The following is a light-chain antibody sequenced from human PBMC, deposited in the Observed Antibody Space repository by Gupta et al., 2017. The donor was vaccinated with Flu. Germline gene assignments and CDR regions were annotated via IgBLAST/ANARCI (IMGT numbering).Light chain of an antibody. Sequence: EIVLTQSPATLSLSPGESATLSCRASKTIRTHLIWNQRKPGQAPRVLIHDAANRATGVPARFSGSGSGTDFTLTISSLELEDFAVYYCQQRSNRPITFGQGTRLEIK. CDR2: DAA. CDR1: KTIRTH. J-gene: IGKJ5*01. CDR3: QQRSNRPIT. V-gene: IGKV3-11*01.